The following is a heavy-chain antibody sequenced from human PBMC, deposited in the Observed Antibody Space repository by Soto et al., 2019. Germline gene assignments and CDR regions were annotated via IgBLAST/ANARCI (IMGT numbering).Heavy chain of an antibody. CDR2: IYYSGST. CDR3: ASGYDYYDSSGYPFDY. D-gene: IGHD3-22*01. J-gene: IGHJ4*02. Sequence: SETLSLTCTVSGGSISSGGYYWSWIRQHPGKGLEWIGYIYYSGSTYYNPSLKSRVTISVDTSKNQFSLKLSSVTAADTAVYHCASGYDYYDSSGYPFDYWGQGTLVTVSS. V-gene: IGHV4-31*03. CDR1: GGSISSGGYY.